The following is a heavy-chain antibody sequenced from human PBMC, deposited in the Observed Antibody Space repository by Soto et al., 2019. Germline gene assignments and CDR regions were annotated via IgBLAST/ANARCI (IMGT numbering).Heavy chain of an antibody. CDR1: GGSISSYY. CDR3: ARGYSSGWYHGYFDY. Sequence: PSETLSLTCTVPGGSISSYYWSWIRQPPGKGLEWIGYIYYSGSTNYNPSLKSRVTISVDTSKNQFSLKLSSVTAADTAVYYCARGYSSGWYHGYFDYWGQGTLVTVSS. J-gene: IGHJ4*02. V-gene: IGHV4-59*01. CDR2: IYYSGST. D-gene: IGHD6-19*01.